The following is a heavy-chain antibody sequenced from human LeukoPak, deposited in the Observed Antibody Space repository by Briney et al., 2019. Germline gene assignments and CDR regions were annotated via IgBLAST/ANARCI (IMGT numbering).Heavy chain of an antibody. J-gene: IGHJ4*02. CDR3: ARELPTGWVDY. CDR2: IYHSGRT. D-gene: IGHD3-9*01. Sequence: PSQTLSLTCAVSGGSISSGGYSWSRIRPPPGKGLEWIGYIYHSGRTYYNPSLKSRVTISVDRYKNQFSLKLSSVTAADTAVYYCARELPTGWVDYWGQGTLVTVSS. CDR1: GGSISSGGYS. V-gene: IGHV4-30-2*01.